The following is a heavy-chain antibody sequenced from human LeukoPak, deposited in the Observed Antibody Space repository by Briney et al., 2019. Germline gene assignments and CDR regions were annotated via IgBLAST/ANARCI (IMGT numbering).Heavy chain of an antibody. J-gene: IGHJ5*02. CDR2: IYASGST. CDR3: ARDPRGIVGANHNWFDP. Sequence: SETLSLTCTVSGGSISSYYWSWIRQPAGKGLELIGRIYASGSTNYNPSLKSRVTMSVDPSKSQFSLKLISVTAADTAVYYCARDPRGIVGANHNWFDPWGQGTLVTVSS. V-gene: IGHV4-4*07. D-gene: IGHD1-26*01. CDR1: GGSISSYY.